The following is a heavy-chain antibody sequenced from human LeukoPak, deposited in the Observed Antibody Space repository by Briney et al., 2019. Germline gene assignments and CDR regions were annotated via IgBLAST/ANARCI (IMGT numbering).Heavy chain of an antibody. CDR3: ARTIAAADRLDY. Sequence: EASVKVSCTASGYTFTSYGISWVRQAPGQGLEWMGWISAYNGNTNYAQKLQGRVTMTTDTSTSTAYMELRSLRSDDTAVYYCARTIAAADRLDYWGQGTLVTVSS. J-gene: IGHJ4*02. CDR2: ISAYNGNT. V-gene: IGHV1-18*01. D-gene: IGHD6-13*01. CDR1: GYTFTSYG.